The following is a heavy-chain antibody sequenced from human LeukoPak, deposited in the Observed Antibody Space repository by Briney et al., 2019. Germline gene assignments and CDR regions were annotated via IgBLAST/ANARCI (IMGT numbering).Heavy chain of an antibody. J-gene: IGHJ6*03. CDR2: ISGYNGNT. CDR1: GYTFTSYG. Sequence: ASVKVSCKXSGYTFTSYGISWVRQAPGQGLEWMGRISGYNGNTNYAQKLQGRVTMTTDTSTSTAYMELRSLRSDDTAVYYCARGRYCSSTSCYKVYYYYMDVWGKGTTVTVSS. V-gene: IGHV1-18*01. CDR3: ARGRYCSSTSCYKVYYYYMDV. D-gene: IGHD2-2*02.